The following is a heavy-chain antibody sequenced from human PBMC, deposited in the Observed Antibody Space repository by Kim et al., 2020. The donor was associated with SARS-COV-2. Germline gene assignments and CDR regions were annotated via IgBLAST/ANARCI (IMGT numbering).Heavy chain of an antibody. CDR3: ARGKRITMIESYGMDV. J-gene: IGHJ6*02. V-gene: IGHV4-59*09. Sequence: SLKSRVTISVDTSKNQFSLKLSSVTAADTAVYYCARGKRITMIESYGMDVWGQGTTVTVSS. D-gene: IGHD3-22*01.